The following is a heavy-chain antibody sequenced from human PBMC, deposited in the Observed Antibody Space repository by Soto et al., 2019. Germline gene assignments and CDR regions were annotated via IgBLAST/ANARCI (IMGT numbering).Heavy chain of an antibody. V-gene: IGHV4-34*01. J-gene: IGHJ4*02. CDR1: GGSFSGYY. D-gene: IGHD4-17*01. CDR3: ARGRRTTVTIDY. Sequence: PSETLSLTFAVHGGSFSGYYWSWIRQPPGKGLEWIGEINHSGSTNYNPSLKSRVTISVDTSKNQFSLKLSSVTAADTAVYYCARGRRTTVTIDYWGQGTLVTVSS. CDR2: INHSGST.